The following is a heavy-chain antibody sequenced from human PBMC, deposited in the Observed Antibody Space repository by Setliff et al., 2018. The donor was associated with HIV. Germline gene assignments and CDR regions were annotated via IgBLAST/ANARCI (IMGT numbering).Heavy chain of an antibody. D-gene: IGHD1-26*01. CDR3: ARDHNSGTLHAFDL. CDR1: GDSISSDAYY. CDR2: IYHDGGT. Sequence: KPSETLSLTCTVSGDSISSDAYYWSWIRQHPGKGLEWIGYIYHDGGTYYNPSLKSRLSISIDSSKNQFSLKLGSVTAADTAVYFCARDHNSGTLHAFDLWGQGTKVTVSS. J-gene: IGHJ3*01. V-gene: IGHV4-31*03.